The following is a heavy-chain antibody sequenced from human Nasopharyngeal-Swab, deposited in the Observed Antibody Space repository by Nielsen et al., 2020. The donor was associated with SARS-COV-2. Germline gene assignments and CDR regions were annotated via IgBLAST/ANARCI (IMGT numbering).Heavy chain of an antibody. D-gene: IGHD5-24*01. CDR2: ISSSGST. CDR1: GGSISTDY. CDR3: ARGADGDVYTH. V-gene: IGHV4-59*01. Sequence: SETLSLTCTVSGGSISTDYWSWIRQPPGKGLTWIGFISSSGSTNYNPSLKSRATISVDTSKKQFSLHLSSVTAADTAVYYCARGADGDVYTHWGQGTLVTVSS. J-gene: IGHJ4*02.